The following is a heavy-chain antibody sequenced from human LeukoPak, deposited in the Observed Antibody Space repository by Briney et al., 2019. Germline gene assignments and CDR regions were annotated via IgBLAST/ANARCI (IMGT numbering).Heavy chain of an antibody. D-gene: IGHD2-2*01. J-gene: IGHJ4*02. CDR1: AFTFNSFA. Sequence: GGSLRLFCAASAFTFNSFAMHWVRLAPGKGLEWVAAISYDGENKFYADSVKGRFTISRDNSQNTLHLQMDSLRAEDTAVFCCARAHCSSTDCPPDYWGQGTLVTVSS. CDR2: ISYDGENK. V-gene: IGHV3-30*08. CDR3: ARAHCSSTDCPPDY.